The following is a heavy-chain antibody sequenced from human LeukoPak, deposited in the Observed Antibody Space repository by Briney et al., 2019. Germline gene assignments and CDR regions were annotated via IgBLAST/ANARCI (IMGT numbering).Heavy chain of an antibody. CDR1: GFTFSSYS. Sequence: PGGSLRLSCAASGFTFSSYSMNWVRQAPGKGLEWVANIKQDGSEKYYVDSVKGRFTISRDNAKNSLYLQMNSLRAEDTAVYYCARDLMVGATIVFDYWGQGTLVTVSS. J-gene: IGHJ4*02. CDR2: IKQDGSEK. CDR3: ARDLMVGATIVFDY. D-gene: IGHD1-26*01. V-gene: IGHV3-7*01.